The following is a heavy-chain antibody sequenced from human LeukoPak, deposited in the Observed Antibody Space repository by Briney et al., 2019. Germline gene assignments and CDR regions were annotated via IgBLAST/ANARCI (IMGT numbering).Heavy chain of an antibody. J-gene: IGHJ5*02. CDR3: ARGAMVRGVIILRWFDP. V-gene: IGHV4-34*01. D-gene: IGHD3-10*01. CDR2: INHSGST. Sequence: SETLSLTCAVYGGSFSGYYWSWIRQPPGKGLEWIGEINHSGSTNYNPSLKSRVTISVDTSKNQFSLKLSSVTAADTAVYYCARGAMVRGVIILRWFDPWGREPWSPSPQ. CDR1: GGSFSGYY.